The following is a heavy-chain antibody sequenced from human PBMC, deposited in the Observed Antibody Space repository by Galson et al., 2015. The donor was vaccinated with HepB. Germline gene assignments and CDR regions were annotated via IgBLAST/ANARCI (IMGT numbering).Heavy chain of an antibody. CDR3: ARVPPPWGHVDY. D-gene: IGHD7-27*01. Sequence: SLRLSCAASGFTFSSYGMHWVRQAPGKGLEWVAVIWDDGSNKYYADSVKGRFTISRDNSKNTLYLQMNSLRAEDTAVYYCARVPPPWGHVDYWGQGTLVTVSS. CDR1: GFTFSSYG. CDR2: IWDDGSNK. V-gene: IGHV3-33*01. J-gene: IGHJ4*02.